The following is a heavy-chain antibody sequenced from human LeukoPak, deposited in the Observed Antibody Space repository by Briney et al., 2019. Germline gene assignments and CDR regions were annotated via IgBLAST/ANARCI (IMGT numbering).Heavy chain of an antibody. CDR1: GYTFTSYY. D-gene: IGHD1-26*01. V-gene: IGHV1-46*01. Sequence: EASVKVSCKASGYTFTSYYMHWVRQAPGQGLEWMGVINPSGGSTSYAQKFQGRVTITRDTSTSTVYMDLSSLRSEDTAVYYCARGGGSYPYYYYYGMDVWGQGTTVTVSS. J-gene: IGHJ6*02. CDR2: INPSGGST. CDR3: ARGGGSYPYYYYYGMDV.